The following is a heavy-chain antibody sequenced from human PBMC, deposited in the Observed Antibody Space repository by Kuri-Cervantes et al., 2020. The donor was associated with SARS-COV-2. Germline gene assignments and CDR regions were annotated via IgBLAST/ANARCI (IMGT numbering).Heavy chain of an antibody. D-gene: IGHD4/OR15-4a*01. J-gene: IGHJ4*02. CDR2: NNPNSGGT. V-gene: IGHV1-2*02. CDR3: ARVRLTRDY. CDR1: GYTFTGSY. Sequence: ASLKVSCNASGYTFTGSYTHWVRQASGQGLEWMGWNNPNSGGTNYAQKFQGRVTMTRDTSISTAYMELSRMSSDDTAVYYCARVRLTRDYWGQGTLVTVSS.